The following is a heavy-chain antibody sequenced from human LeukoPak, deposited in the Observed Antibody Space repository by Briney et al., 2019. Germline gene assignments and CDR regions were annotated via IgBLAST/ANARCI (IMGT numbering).Heavy chain of an antibody. CDR3: ARVKGQQLVENWFDP. D-gene: IGHD6-13*01. Sequence: GASVKVSCKASGYTFTSYAISWVRQAPGQGLEWMGWISGYNGNTKYAQKLQGRVTMTTDTSTSTAYMELRSLRSDDTAVYYCARVKGQQLVENWFDPWGQGTLVTVSS. CDR1: GYTFTSYA. J-gene: IGHJ5*02. V-gene: IGHV1-18*01. CDR2: ISGYNGNT.